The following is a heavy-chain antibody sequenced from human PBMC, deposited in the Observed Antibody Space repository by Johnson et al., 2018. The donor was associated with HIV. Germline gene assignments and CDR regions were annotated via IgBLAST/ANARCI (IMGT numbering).Heavy chain of an antibody. CDR3: VKGRIAAAGTGVEAFDI. CDR2: ISYDGRNN. V-gene: IGHV3-30*18. CDR1: GFVFNNYA. D-gene: IGHD6-13*01. J-gene: IGHJ3*02. Sequence: QVQLVESGGGVVQPGRSLRLSCAASGFVFNNYALHWVRQAPGQGLEWVAVISYDGRNNKYAASVKGRFTISRDSANNTLFLQMNNVRLEDTAVYYCVKGRIAAAGTGVEAFDIWGQGTMVTVSS.